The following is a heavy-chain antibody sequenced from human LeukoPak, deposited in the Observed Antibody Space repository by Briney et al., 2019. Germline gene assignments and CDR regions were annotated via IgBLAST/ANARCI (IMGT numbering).Heavy chain of an antibody. Sequence: SETLSLTCTVSGGSISGYYWNWVRQPPEGGLECLGYIYYSGTTNYNPSLKSRLTISLDTSKNQFSLKLTSVTAADTAVYYCARAHWSETDFDDWVLGTLVTVSS. D-gene: IGHD3-3*01. J-gene: IGHJ4*02. CDR3: ARAHWSETDFDD. V-gene: IGHV4-59*01. CDR2: IYYSGTT. CDR1: GGSISGYY.